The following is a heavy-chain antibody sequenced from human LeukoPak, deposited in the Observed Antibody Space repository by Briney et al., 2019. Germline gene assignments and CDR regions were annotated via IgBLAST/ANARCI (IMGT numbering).Heavy chain of an antibody. CDR3: ARKGEHYGDYDY. D-gene: IGHD4-17*01. J-gene: IGHJ4*02. CDR2: IYYSGST. Sequence: SQTLSLTCTVSGGSISSGDYYWSWIRQPPGKGLEWIGYIYYSGSTYYNPSLKSRVTISVDTSKNQFSLKLSSVTAADTAVYYCARKGEHYGDYDYWGQGTLVTVSS. V-gene: IGHV4-30-4*08. CDR1: GGSISSGDYY.